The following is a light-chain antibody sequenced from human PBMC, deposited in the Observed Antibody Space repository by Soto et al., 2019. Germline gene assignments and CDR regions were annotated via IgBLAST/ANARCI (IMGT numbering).Light chain of an antibody. Sequence: DIQMTQSPSSLSASVGDRVTITCRASQSIRRFLNWYQQKPGKAPKLLIYGASSLQSGVPSRFSVSGSGTDFTLTISSLQPEDFATYYCHQSYSTRVFGQGTKLEIK. J-gene: IGKJ2*01. CDR3: HQSYSTRV. CDR2: GAS. CDR1: QSIRRF. V-gene: IGKV1-39*01.